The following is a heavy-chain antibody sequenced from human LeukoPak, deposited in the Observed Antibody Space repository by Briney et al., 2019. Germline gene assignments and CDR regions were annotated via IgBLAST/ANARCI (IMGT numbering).Heavy chain of an antibody. CDR2: VYSGITT. CDR1: GFIVGDTH. Sequence: GGSLRLSCAGSGFIVGDTHMTWVRQAPGKGLEWVSLVYSGITTHYADSVKGRFSISRDHSNNTLYLQMNTLRAEDTAVYYCARLQGYSLGYQYFYYMDVWGTGTTVTVSS. D-gene: IGHD5-18*01. V-gene: IGHV3-53*01. CDR3: ARLQGYSLGYQYFYYMDV. J-gene: IGHJ6*03.